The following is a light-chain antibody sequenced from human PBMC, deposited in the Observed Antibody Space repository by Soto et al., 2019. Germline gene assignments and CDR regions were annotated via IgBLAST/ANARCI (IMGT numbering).Light chain of an antibody. Sequence: QSVLTQPPSVSGALGQKVTITCTGSRSNIGAGYDVHWYQQLPGTAPKLLIFGDTNRPSGVPDRFSGSRSGTSASLGITGFRTEDEAHYYCQTYDTSLTAWVFGGGTQLTVL. CDR2: GDT. V-gene: IGLV1-40*01. J-gene: IGLJ3*02. CDR1: RSNIGAGYD. CDR3: QTYDTSLTAWV.